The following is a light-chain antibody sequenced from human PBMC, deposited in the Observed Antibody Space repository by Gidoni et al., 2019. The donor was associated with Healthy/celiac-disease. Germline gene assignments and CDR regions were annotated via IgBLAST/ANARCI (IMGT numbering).Light chain of an antibody. J-gene: IGKJ1*01. V-gene: IGKV1-39*01. CDR2: AAS. CDR1: QSISSY. CDR3: QQSYSTPWT. Sequence: DIQITQSTSSLSASVGDRVTITCRASQSISSYLNWYPQKPGKAPKLLIYAASSLQSGAPSRFSGSGSGTDCTLTISSLQPEDFATYYCQQSYSTPWTFGQWTKVEIK.